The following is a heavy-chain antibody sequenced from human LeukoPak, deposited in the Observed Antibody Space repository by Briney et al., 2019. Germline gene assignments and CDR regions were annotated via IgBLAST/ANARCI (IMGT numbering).Heavy chain of an antibody. CDR2: ISGVGGTT. V-gene: IGHV3-74*01. CDR1: GFSFSSCW. J-gene: IGHJ4*02. Sequence: GGALRLSCATSGFSFSSCWMHWVRQAPGEGLVWVSRISGVGGTTAYADSVKGRFTISSDKARTSLYLQMNNVRAEDTAVYYCERGGPGHYFDYWGPGTLVTVSS. CDR3: ERGGPGHYFDY.